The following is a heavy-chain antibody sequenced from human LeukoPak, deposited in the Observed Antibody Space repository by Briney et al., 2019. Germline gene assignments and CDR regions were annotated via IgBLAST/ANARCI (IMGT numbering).Heavy chain of an antibody. D-gene: IGHD6-13*01. V-gene: IGHV4-39*07. Sequence: SETLSLTCTVSGGSISSSSYYWGWIRQPPGKGLEWIGSIYYSGSTYYNPSLKSRVTISVDTSKNQFSLKLSSVTAADTAVYYCARDQSGSSWYMENWFDPWGQGTLVTVSS. CDR3: ARDQSGSSWYMENWFDP. CDR2: IYYSGST. CDR1: GGSISSSSYY. J-gene: IGHJ5*02.